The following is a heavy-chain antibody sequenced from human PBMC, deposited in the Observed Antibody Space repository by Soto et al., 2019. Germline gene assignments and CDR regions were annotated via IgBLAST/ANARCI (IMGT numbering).Heavy chain of an antibody. CDR3: ARHRTAPYSSSPNQQTETIDY. CDR2: IYYSGST. D-gene: IGHD6-6*01. Sequence: PSETLSLTCTVSGGSISSSSYYWGWIRQPPGKGLEWIGSIYYSGSTYYNPSLKSRVTISVDTSKNQFSLKLSSVTAADTAVYYCARHRTAPYSSSPNQQTETIDYWGQGTLVTVSS. J-gene: IGHJ4*02. V-gene: IGHV4-39*01. CDR1: GGSISSSSYY.